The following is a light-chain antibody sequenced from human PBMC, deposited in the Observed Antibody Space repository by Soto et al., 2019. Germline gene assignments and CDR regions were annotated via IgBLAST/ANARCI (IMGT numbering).Light chain of an antibody. Sequence: EIVLTQSPGTLSLSPGERATLSCRASQSVSSSYLAWYQQKPGQAPRLLIYGASSRATGIPDRFSGSGSGTDFTLTISRLEPEDFAVYYCQQCVSSPPVTFGQGTRLEIK. J-gene: IGKJ5*01. V-gene: IGKV3-20*01. CDR2: GAS. CDR1: QSVSSSY. CDR3: QQCVSSPPVT.